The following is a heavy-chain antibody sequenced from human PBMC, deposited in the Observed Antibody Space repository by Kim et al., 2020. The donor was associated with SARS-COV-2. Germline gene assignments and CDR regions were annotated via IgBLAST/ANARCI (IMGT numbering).Heavy chain of an antibody. J-gene: IGHJ4*02. Sequence: ASVKVSCKASGYTFFAYNIHWVRQAPGQGPEWMGRIDPNDCGANYPQRFQGKITMTRDTSTSTVYLELRSLRSDDTAMYFCARDLISTAHWELDFWGQGTLVTVSS. D-gene: IGHD2-8*02. V-gene: IGHV1-2*06. CDR3: ARDLISTAHWELDF. CDR2: IDPNDCGA. CDR1: GYTFFAYN.